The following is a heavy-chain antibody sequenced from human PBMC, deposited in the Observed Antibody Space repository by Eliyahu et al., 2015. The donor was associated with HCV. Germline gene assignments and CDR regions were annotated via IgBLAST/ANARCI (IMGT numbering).Heavy chain of an antibody. Sequence: QVQLVQSGAEVKKPGSSVKVSCKASGGTFRTLSINWVRQAPGQGLEWVGRILPVFGSSNYAXKXQGRVSITADESTATAYLELNSLTSDDTAIFYCATVRASVTHRAEYFQHWGQGTLVTVS. J-gene: IGHJ1*01. CDR3: ATVRASVTHRAEYFQH. CDR2: ILPVFGSS. D-gene: IGHD5/OR15-5a*01. CDR1: GGTFRTLS. V-gene: IGHV1-69*01.